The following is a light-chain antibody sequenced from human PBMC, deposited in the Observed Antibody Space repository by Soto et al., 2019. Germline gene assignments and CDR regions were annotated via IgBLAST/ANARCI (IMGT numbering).Light chain of an antibody. Sequence: EIVMTHSPATLSVSPWERATLSCRASQSVSSNLAWYQQKPGQAPRLLIYGASTRATGIPARFSGSGSGTEFTRTISSLQSEDFATYYCQQLHGYPITFGQGTRLEIK. J-gene: IGKJ5*01. V-gene: IGKV3-15*01. CDR2: GAS. CDR3: QQLHGYPIT. CDR1: QSVSSN.